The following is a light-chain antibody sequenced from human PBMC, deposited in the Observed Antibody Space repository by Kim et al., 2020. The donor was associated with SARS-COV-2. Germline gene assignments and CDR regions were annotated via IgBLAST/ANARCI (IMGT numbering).Light chain of an antibody. CDR2: QDS. V-gene: IGLV3-1*01. CDR3: QAWDSSTKV. CDR1: KLGDKY. Sequence: SYELTQPPSVSVSPGQTASITCSGDKLGDKYACWYQQKPGQSPVLVIYQDSKRPSGIPERSSGSNSGNTATLTISGTQAMDEADYYSQAWDSSTKVFGTG. J-gene: IGLJ1*01.